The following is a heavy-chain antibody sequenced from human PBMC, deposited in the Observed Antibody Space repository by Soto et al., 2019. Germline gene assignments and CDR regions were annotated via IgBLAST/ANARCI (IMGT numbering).Heavy chain of an antibody. CDR3: AKDLRPDGRYDLDY. CDR2: MVGDGSSS. Sequence: EVQLVESGGGLAQPGGSLRLSCAASGFIFRTYAMNWVRQAPGKGLEWVSVMVGDGSSSDYADSVRGRFTISRDNSKNTLYLQMNNLRAEDMAVYYCAKDLRPDGRYDLDYWGQGTLVTVSS. D-gene: IGHD1-26*01. J-gene: IGHJ4*02. CDR1: GFIFRTYA. V-gene: IGHV3-23*04.